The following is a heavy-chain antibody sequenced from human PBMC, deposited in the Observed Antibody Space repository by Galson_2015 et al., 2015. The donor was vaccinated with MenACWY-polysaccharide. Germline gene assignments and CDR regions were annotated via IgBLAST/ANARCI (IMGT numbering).Heavy chain of an antibody. J-gene: IGHJ6*02. V-gene: IGHV3-7*01. CDR1: GFTFSSYW. CDR2: IKQDGSEK. Sequence: SLRLSCAASGFTFSSYWMTRVRQAPGKGLEWVAKIKQDGSEKYSVDSVKGRFTISRDNAKNSLYLQMNSLRAEDTAVYYCARGGGMDVWGQGTTVTVSS. CDR3: ARGGGMDV.